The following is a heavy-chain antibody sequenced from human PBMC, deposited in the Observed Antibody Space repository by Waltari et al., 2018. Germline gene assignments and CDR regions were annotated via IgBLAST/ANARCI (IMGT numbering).Heavy chain of an antibody. CDR2: IYYSGST. D-gene: IGHD5-12*01. CDR3: ASGVATAIDY. Sequence: QVQLQESGPGLVKPSETLSLTCTVSGGSISSSYWSWIRQPPGKGLEWIGYIYYSGSTNYNPSLKSRVTISVDTSKNQFSLKLSSVTAADTAVYYCASGVATAIDYWGQGTLVTVSS. V-gene: IGHV4-59*01. J-gene: IGHJ4*02. CDR1: GGSISSSY.